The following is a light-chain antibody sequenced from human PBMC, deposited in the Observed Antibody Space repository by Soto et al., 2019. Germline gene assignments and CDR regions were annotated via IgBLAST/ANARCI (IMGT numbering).Light chain of an antibody. V-gene: IGKV1-27*01. CDR1: QGISNY. J-gene: IGKJ5*01. Sequence: IQMTQSPSSLSASVGDRVAITCRASQGISNYLAWYQQKPRKVPKLLIYAASTLQSGVPSRFSGSGSGTEFTLTISSLQPEDVATYYCQQCKAAPITFGPGTRLEIK. CDR2: AAS. CDR3: QQCKAAPIT.